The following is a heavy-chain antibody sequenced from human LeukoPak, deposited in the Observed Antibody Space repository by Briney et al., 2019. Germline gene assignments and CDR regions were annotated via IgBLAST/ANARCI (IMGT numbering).Heavy chain of an antibody. CDR2: ISSSSSYI. D-gene: IGHD4-17*01. V-gene: IGHV3-21*01. CDR1: GFTFSSYS. Sequence: GGSLSLSCAASGFTFSSYSMNWVRQAPGKGLEWVSSISSSSSYIYYADSVKGRFTISRDNAKNSLYLQMNSLRAEDKAVYYCARDLNRGTVPTLSYWGQGTLVTVSS. CDR3: ARDLNRGTVPTLSY. J-gene: IGHJ4*02.